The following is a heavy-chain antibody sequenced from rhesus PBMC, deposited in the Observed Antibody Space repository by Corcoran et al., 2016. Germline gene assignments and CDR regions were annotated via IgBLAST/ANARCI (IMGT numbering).Heavy chain of an antibody. V-gene: IGHV4-173*01. CDR1: GCPIGSNY. J-gene: IGHJ6*01. Sequence: QLQLQESGPGLVTPSETLSLPCAVSGCPIGSNYWSWIRQPPGQVPEWIGRISGSGGSTDYNPSLKSRVTISTDTSKNQFSLKLSSVTAADTAVYYCARDERQLEEDYGLDSWGQGVVVTVSS. CDR2: ISGSGGST. CDR3: ARDERQLEEDYGLDS. D-gene: IGHD6-25*01.